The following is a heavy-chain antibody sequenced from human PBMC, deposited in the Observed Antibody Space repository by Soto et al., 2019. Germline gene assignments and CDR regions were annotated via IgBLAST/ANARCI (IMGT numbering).Heavy chain of an antibody. J-gene: IGHJ3*02. CDR1: GGTFSSYA. D-gene: IGHD6-19*01. Sequence: QVQLVQSGAEVKKPGSSVKVSCKASGGTFSSYAISWVRQAPGQGLEWMGGIIPIFGTANYAQKFQGRVTITADESTSTDYMELSSLSSEDTAVYYCAGEGQWLIPGTFDIWGQGTMVTVSS. V-gene: IGHV1-69*01. CDR3: AGEGQWLIPGTFDI. CDR2: IIPIFGTA.